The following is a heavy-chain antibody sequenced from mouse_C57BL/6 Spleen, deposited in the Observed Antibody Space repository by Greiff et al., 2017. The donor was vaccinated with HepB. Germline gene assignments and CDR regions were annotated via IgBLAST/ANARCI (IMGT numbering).Heavy chain of an antibody. J-gene: IGHJ4*01. D-gene: IGHD1-1*01. CDR3: AITTVVARGYYAMDY. CDR2: ILPGSGST. Sequence: QVQLQQSGAELLKPGASVKLSCKATGYTFTGYWIEWVKQRPGHGLEWIGEILPGSGSTNYNEKFKGKATFTADTSSNTAYMQLSSLTTEDSAIYYCAITTVVARGYYAMDYWGQGTSVTVSS. CDR1: GYTFTGYW. V-gene: IGHV1-9*01.